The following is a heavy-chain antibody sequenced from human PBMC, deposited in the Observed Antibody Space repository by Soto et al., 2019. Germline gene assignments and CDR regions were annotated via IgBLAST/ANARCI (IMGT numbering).Heavy chain of an antibody. CDR1: GDTVSSNGAA. V-gene: IGHV6-1*01. Sequence: SQTLSLTCAISGDTVSSNGAAWNWVRQSPSRGLEWLGRTYYRSKWYNDYAASVKSRMTINADTSKNLFSLHLNSVTPEDTAVYYCARERKGGYDFFDYWGQGTLVTVSS. D-gene: IGHD5-12*01. CDR3: ARERKGGYDFFDY. CDR2: TYYRSKWYN. J-gene: IGHJ4*02.